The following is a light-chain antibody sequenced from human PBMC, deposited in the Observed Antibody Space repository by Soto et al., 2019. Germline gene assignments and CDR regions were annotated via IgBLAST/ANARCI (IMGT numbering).Light chain of an antibody. CDR1: QSVSSYY. Sequence: EIVLTQSPGTLSLSPGERATLSCRASQSVSSYYLAWYQQKPGQAPRLLIYATSSRATGIPDRFSGGGSGTDFTLTISSLEPEDFAVYYCQQRSDWITFGQGTRLEIK. V-gene: IGKV3D-20*02. CDR2: ATS. J-gene: IGKJ5*01. CDR3: QQRSDWIT.